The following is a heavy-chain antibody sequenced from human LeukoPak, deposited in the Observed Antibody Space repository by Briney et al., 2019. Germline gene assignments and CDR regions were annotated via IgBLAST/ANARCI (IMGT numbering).Heavy chain of an antibody. CDR1: GGSISSSTNY. CDR2: IYTSGST. Sequence: SETLSLTCTVSGGSISSSTNYWSWIRQPAGKGLEWIGRIYTSGSTNYNPSLKSRVTMSVDKSKNQFSLKLSSVTAADTAVYYCATQRVYGDYWGFDYWGQGTLVTVSS. J-gene: IGHJ4*02. CDR3: ATQRVYGDYWGFDY. D-gene: IGHD4-17*01. V-gene: IGHV4-61*02.